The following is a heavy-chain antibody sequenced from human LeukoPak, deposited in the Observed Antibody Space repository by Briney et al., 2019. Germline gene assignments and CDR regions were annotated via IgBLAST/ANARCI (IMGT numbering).Heavy chain of an antibody. CDR3: ARLYGGNSY. CDR1: GGTFSSYA. CDR2: INPSGGST. D-gene: IGHD4-23*01. Sequence: ASVKVSFKASGGTFSSYAISWVRQAPGQGLEWMGIINPSGGSTSYAQKFQGRVTMTRDTSTSTVYMELSSLRSEDTAVYYCARLYGGNSYWGQGTLVTVSS. J-gene: IGHJ4*02. V-gene: IGHV1-46*01.